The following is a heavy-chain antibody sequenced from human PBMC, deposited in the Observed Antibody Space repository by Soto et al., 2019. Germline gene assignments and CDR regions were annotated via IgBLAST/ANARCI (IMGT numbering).Heavy chain of an antibody. D-gene: IGHD3-3*01. Sequence: GGSLRLSCAASGFIFSGYAMHWVRRAPGKGLDWVAVISYDGSTEYYVESVRGRFTISRDNSKNTLYLQMNGLRPEDTAVYYCAKENVLFAMDLWGQGSTVTVSS. CDR1: GFIFSGYA. J-gene: IGHJ6*02. V-gene: IGHV3-30-3*01. CDR2: ISYDGSTE. CDR3: AKENVLFAMDL.